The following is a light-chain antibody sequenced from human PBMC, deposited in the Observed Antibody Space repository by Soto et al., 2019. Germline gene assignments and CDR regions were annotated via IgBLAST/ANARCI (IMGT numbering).Light chain of an antibody. Sequence: QSALTQPASVSGSPGQSITISCTGTSSDVGRYNYVSWYQQHPGRAPRLIVYEVINRPAGVSNRFSGSKSCNTASLTISGLHAADEADYYCCSYTRSSTLLFGGGTKLTVL. V-gene: IGLV2-14*01. CDR3: CSYTRSSTLL. CDR2: EVI. J-gene: IGLJ2*01. CDR1: SSDVGRYNY.